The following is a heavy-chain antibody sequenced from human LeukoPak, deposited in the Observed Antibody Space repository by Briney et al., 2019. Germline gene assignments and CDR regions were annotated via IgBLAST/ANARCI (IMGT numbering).Heavy chain of an antibody. CDR1: GFTFSSYW. D-gene: IGHD6-19*01. Sequence: GGSLRLSCAASGFTFSSYWMSWARQAPGKGLEWVANIKQDGSEKYYVDSVKGRFTISRDNAKNSLYLQMNSLRAEDTAVYYCARARSSGWNYYYYYGMDVWGQGTTVTVSS. V-gene: IGHV3-7*01. J-gene: IGHJ6*02. CDR3: ARARSSGWNYYYYYGMDV. CDR2: IKQDGSEK.